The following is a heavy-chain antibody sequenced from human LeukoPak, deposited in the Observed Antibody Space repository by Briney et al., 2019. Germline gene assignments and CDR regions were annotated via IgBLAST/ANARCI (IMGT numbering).Heavy chain of an antibody. J-gene: IGHJ3*02. Sequence: PGGSLRLSCAASGFPFDDYAMHWVRHAPGKGLEGVSDISWNSGIIRYADSVKGRFIIYRDNAKNSLYLQMNSLRAEDTALYYCAKGNSAVAGMNAFDIWGQGTMVTVSS. D-gene: IGHD6-19*01. CDR3: AKGNSAVAGMNAFDI. CDR1: GFPFDDYA. V-gene: IGHV3-9*01. CDR2: ISWNSGII.